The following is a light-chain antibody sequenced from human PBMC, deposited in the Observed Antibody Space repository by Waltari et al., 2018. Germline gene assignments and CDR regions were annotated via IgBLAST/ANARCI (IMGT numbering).Light chain of an antibody. Sequence: QSVLTQPPSASGTPGQRVTISCSGSSSNIGSNYVYWYQQLPGTAPKLLISRNNQRPSGVHYRFSGSKSGTSASLAISGLRSEDEADYYWAAWDDSLSGWVFGGGTKLTVL. CDR1: SSNIGSNY. CDR3: AAWDDSLSGWV. CDR2: RNN. J-gene: IGLJ3*02. V-gene: IGLV1-47*01.